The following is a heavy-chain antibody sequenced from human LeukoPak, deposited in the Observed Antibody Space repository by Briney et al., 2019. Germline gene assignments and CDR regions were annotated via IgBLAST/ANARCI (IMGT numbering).Heavy chain of an antibody. CDR3: ARDPNPTYDSSGYYYVLY. J-gene: IGHJ4*02. CDR2: ISAYNGNT. V-gene: IGHV1-18*01. D-gene: IGHD3-22*01. Sequence: GSPAKFSSKASGYTFTSYGISWLRRAPGQPLECMGWISAYNGNTNYAQKLQVRVTMTTDTSTSTAYMELRSLGSDDTAVYYCARDPNPTYDSSGYYYVLYWGQGTLVTVSS. CDR1: GYTFTSYG.